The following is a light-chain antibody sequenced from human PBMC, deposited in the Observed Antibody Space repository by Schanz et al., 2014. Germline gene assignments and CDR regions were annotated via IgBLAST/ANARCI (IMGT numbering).Light chain of an antibody. CDR1: SSDVGSYGF. CDR2: DVS. V-gene: IGLV2-14*02. J-gene: IGLJ2*01. Sequence: QSALTQPASVSGSPGQSITISCTGTSSDVGSYGFVSWYQHYPGKAPKVIIYDVSDRPSGVSNRFSGSKSGNTASLTVSGLQAEDEADYYCSSYAGSDNVVFGGGTKLTVL. CDR3: SSYAGSDNVV.